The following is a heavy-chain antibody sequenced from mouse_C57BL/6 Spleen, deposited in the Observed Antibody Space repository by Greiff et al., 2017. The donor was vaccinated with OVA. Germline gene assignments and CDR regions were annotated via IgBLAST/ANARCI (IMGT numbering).Heavy chain of an antibody. CDR2: IDPSDSYT. CDR3: ARDLFRPSMDD. J-gene: IGHJ4*01. Sequence: QVQLQQPGAELVMPGASVKLSCKASGYTFTSYWMHWVKQRPGQGLEWIGEIDPSDSYTNYNQKFKGKSTLTVDKSSSTAYMQLSSLTSEDSAVYYCARDLFRPSMDDWGQGTSVTVSS. V-gene: IGHV1-69*01. CDR1: GYTFTSYW. D-gene: IGHD1-1*01.